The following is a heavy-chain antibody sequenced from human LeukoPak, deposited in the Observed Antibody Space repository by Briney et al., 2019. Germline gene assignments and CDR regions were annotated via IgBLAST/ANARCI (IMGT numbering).Heavy chain of an antibody. CDR2: ISSSGSTI. V-gene: IGHV3-48*04. CDR3: TRIRVGVSLGWFDP. CDR1: GFTFSSYS. Sequence: PGGSLRLSCAASGFTFSSYSMNWVRQAPGKGLEWVSYISSSGSTIYYADSVKGRFTISGDNAKNSLYLQMNSLRAEDTAVYYCTRIRVGVSLGWFDPWGQGTLVTVSS. D-gene: IGHD3-10*01. J-gene: IGHJ5*02.